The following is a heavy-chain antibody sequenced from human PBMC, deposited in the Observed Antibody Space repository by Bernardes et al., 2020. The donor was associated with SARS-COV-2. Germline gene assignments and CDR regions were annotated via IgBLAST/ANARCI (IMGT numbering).Heavy chain of an antibody. CDR2: IWHDGSNI. CDR3: ARDMVDVTGDFHWFDP. V-gene: IGHV3-33*01. D-gene: IGHD7-27*01. CDR1: GFTFSRYG. J-gene: IGHJ5*02. Sequence: GGSLRLSCAASGFTFSRYGFHWVRQAPGTGLEWVAVIWHDGSNIFYTDSVKGRFTISRDNSKNTLYLQMNSLRAEDTAVYYCARDMVDVTGDFHWFDPWGHGTLVTVSS.